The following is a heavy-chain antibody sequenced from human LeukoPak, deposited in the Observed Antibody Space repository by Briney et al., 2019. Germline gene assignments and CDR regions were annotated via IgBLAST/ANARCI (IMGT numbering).Heavy chain of an antibody. Sequence: SETLSLTCTVSGGSISSYYWSWIRQHPGKGLEWIGYIYYSGSTYYNPSLKSRVTISVDTSKNQFSLKLSSVTAADTAVYYCAREEIVVVPAAGALNWFDPWGQGTLVTVSS. CDR3: AREEIVVVPAAGALNWFDP. D-gene: IGHD2-2*01. CDR2: IYYSGST. CDR1: GGSISSYY. V-gene: IGHV4-59*06. J-gene: IGHJ5*02.